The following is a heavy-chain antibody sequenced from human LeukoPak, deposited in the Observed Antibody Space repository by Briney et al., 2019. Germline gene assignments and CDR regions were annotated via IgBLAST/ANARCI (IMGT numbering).Heavy chain of an antibody. D-gene: IGHD3-3*01. V-gene: IGHV3-7*01. J-gene: IGHJ4*02. CDR1: GFTFSIYW. Sequence: GGSLRLSCAASGFTFSIYWMIWVRQAPGKGLEWVANIKQDGSVEYYVDSVKGRFTISRDNAKNSLYLQMNSLRAEDTAVYYCARAPRSGFWSGYCEYWGQGTLVTVSS. CDR2: IKQDGSVE. CDR3: ARAPRSGFWSGYCEY.